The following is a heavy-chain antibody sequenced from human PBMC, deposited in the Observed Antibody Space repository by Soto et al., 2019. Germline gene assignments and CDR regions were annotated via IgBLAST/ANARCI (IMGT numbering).Heavy chain of an antibody. CDR3: ARSHYDYVWGSSFY. J-gene: IGHJ4*02. CDR1: GFTFSSYA. Sequence: QVQLVQSGAEVKKPGSSVKVSCTASGFTFSSYAISWVRQAPGQGLEWMGGIIPIFGTANYAQKFQGRVTITADESTSTAHMELSSLRSEDKAVYYCARSHYDYVWGSSFYLGQGTLVTLSS. CDR2: IIPIFGTA. D-gene: IGHD3-16*01. V-gene: IGHV1-69*01.